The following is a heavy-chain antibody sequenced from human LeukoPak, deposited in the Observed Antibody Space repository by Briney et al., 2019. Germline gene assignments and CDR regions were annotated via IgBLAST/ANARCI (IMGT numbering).Heavy chain of an antibody. CDR1: GFTFSNYG. V-gene: IGHV3-30*02. Sequence: PGGSLRLXCAAPGFTFSNYGMHWVRQAPGKGLEWVAFIRYDGTNKYYADSGEGRFTISRDNSKNTLYLQMSSLGAEDTGVYYCARGSSYFGYWGQGTLVTVSS. CDR2: IRYDGTNK. CDR3: ARGSSYFGY. D-gene: IGHD6-6*01. J-gene: IGHJ4*02.